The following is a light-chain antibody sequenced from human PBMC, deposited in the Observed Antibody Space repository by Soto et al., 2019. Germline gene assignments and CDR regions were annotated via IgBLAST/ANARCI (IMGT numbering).Light chain of an antibody. CDR3: QQRSNWPPLIS. V-gene: IGKV3-11*01. J-gene: IGKJ5*01. CDR2: DAS. Sequence: EIVLAQSPDTLSLSPGERATLSCRASQSVTTYLAWYQQKPGQAPRLLIYDASNMATGIPARFSGSGSGTDFTLTISSIEPEDFAVYYCQQRSNWPPLISFGQGTRLEIK. CDR1: QSVTTY.